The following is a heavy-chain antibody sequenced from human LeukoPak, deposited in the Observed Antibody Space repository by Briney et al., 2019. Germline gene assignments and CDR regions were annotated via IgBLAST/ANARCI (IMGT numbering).Heavy chain of an antibody. CDR3: ARHGDYDVLTAYFDY. Sequence: SETLSLTCTVSGGSISSNRHYWGWIRQPPGKGLEWIGSIYYSGSTYYNPSLKSRVTISVDTSKNQFSLELSSMTAADTAVYYCARHGDYDVLTAYFDYWGQGTLVTVSS. V-gene: IGHV4-39*01. CDR2: IYYSGST. CDR1: GGSISSNRHY. J-gene: IGHJ4*02. D-gene: IGHD3-9*01.